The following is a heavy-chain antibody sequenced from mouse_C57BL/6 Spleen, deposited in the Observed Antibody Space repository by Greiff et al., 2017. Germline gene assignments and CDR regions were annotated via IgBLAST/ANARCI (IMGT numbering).Heavy chain of an antibody. CDR1: GYTFTSYW. Sequence: QVQLQQPGAELVKPGASVKMSCKASGYTFTSYWITWVKQRPGQGLEWIGDIYPGSGSTNYNEKFKSKATLTVDTSSSTAYMQLSSLTSEDSAVYYCARTTVVDTDFECWGQGTTLTVAS. CDR3: ARTTVVDTDFEC. CDR2: IYPGSGST. V-gene: IGHV1-55*01. J-gene: IGHJ2*01. D-gene: IGHD1-1*01.